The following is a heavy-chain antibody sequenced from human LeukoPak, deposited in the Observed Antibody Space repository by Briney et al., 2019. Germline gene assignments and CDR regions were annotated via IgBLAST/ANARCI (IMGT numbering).Heavy chain of an antibody. J-gene: IGHJ4*02. CDR2: ISYDGSNK. CDR1: GFTFSSYG. V-gene: IGHV3-30*03. CDR3: AFWAGAADGFNGPFDY. Sequence: GGSLRLSCAASGFTFSSYGMHWVRQAPGKGLEWVAVISYDGSNKYYADSVKGRFTISRDNAKNSLYLQMNSLRAEDTAVYYCAFWAGAADGFNGPFDYWGRGTRVTVSS. D-gene: IGHD6-13*01.